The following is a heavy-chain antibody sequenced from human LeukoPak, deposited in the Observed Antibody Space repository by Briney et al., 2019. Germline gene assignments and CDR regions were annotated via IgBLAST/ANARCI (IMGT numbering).Heavy chain of an antibody. J-gene: IGHJ4*02. D-gene: IGHD3-10*01. V-gene: IGHV4-30-4*01. CDR3: ARVVYASGTRGKYYFDY. Sequence: SQTLSLTCTVSGGSISSGDYYWSWIRQPPGKGLEWIGYIYYSGSTYYNPSLESRVTISVDTSKNQFSLKLSSVTAADTAVYYCARVVYASGTRGKYYFDYWGQGTLVTVSS. CDR1: GGSISSGDYY. CDR2: IYYSGST.